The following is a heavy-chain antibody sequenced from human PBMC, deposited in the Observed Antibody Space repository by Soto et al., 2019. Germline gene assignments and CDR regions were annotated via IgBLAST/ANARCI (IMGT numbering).Heavy chain of an antibody. CDR2: INHSGST. V-gene: IGHV4-34*01. J-gene: IGHJ5*02. CDR1: GGSFSGYY. CDR3: ARVKGVIIGLGWFDP. Sequence: PSETLSLTCAVYGGSFSGYYWSWIRQPPGKGLEWIGEINHSGSTNYNPSLKSRVTISVDTSKNQFSLKLSSVTAADTAVYYCARVKGVIIGLGWFDPWGQGTLDTVSS. D-gene: IGHD3-10*01.